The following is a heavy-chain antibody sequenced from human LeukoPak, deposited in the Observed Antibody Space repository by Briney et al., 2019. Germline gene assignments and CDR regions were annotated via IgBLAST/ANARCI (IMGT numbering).Heavy chain of an antibody. V-gene: IGHV1-69*04. J-gene: IGHJ4*02. CDR2: IIPILGIA. CDR1: GGTFSSYA. D-gene: IGHD6-13*01. Sequence: GASVKVSCKASGGTFSSYAISWVRQAPGQGLEWMGRIIPILGIANYAQKFQGRVTITADKSTSTAYMELSSLISEDTAVYYCARGGRAAAGLDYWGQGTLVTVSS. CDR3: ARGGRAAAGLDY.